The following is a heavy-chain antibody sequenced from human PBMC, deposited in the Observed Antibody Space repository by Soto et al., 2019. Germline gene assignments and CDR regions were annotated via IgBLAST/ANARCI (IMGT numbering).Heavy chain of an antibody. V-gene: IGHV1-18*01. Sequence: QVQLVQSGDEVRKPGSSVKVSCKASGYIFVNYGIAWVRQAPGQGLEWMGWISPYSGNTHYASKVQGRLTMTTDTSTRTAYLALRRPPHDDTAVYDCALVDNVTTTPRDVWGQGATVTVSS. J-gene: IGHJ6*01. CDR3: ALVDNVTTTPRDV. CDR1: GYIFVNYG. CDR2: ISPYSGNT. D-gene: IGHD2-8*02.